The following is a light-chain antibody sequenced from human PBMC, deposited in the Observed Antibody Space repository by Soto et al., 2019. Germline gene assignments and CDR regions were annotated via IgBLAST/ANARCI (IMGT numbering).Light chain of an antibody. CDR1: QGIGDD. CDR2: GAS. V-gene: IGKV1-17*02. CDR3: LEHNTYPFT. J-gene: IGKJ4*01. Sequence: DFQMTQSPSSLSASVGDRVTITCRASQGIGDDLGWYQQRPGEVPKRLIYGASILPSGVPSRFSGSGSMTQFTLTISDLQPEDFATYYCLEHNTYPFTFGGGTKVEI.